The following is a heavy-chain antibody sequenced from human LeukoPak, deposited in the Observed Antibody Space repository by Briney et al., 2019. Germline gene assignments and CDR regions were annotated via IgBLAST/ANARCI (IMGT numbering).Heavy chain of an antibody. CDR3: AKDHYWSIDY. CDR2: IKGDGIST. D-gene: IGHD3-3*01. J-gene: IGHJ4*02. CDR1: RFTFSSYY. Sequence: GGSLRLSCAASRFTFSSYYMNWVRHAPGQGLVWVSRIKGDGISTNYADSVKGRFTISRDIAKNTLYLQMNSLRAEDTGVYYCAKDHYWSIDYWGRGTLVTVSS. V-gene: IGHV3-74*01.